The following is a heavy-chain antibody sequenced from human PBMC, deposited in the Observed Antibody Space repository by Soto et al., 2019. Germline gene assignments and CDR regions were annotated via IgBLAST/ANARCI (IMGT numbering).Heavy chain of an antibody. CDR3: ASGYYDSSGAAYFDY. J-gene: IGHJ4*02. Sequence: SVKVSCKASGGTFSSYAISWVRQAPGQGLEWMGGIIPIFGTANYAQKFQGRVTITADKSTSTAYMELSSLRSEDTAVYYCASGYYDSSGAAYFDYWGQGTTVTVSS. CDR2: IIPIFGTA. CDR1: GGTFSSYA. V-gene: IGHV1-69*06. D-gene: IGHD3-22*01.